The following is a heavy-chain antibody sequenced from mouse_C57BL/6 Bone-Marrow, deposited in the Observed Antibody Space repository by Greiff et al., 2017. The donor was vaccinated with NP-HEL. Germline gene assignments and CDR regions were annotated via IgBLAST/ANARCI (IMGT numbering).Heavy chain of an antibody. CDR1: GFTFSDFY. Sequence: EVKLMESGGGLVQSGRSLRLSCATSGFTFSDFYMEWVRQAPGKGLEWIAASRNKANDYTTEYSASVKGRFIVSRDTSQSILYLQMNALGAEDTAIYYCAREVYGNYGAMDYWGQGTSVTVSS. J-gene: IGHJ4*01. V-gene: IGHV7-1*01. CDR2: SRNKANDYTT. D-gene: IGHD2-1*01. CDR3: AREVYGNYGAMDY.